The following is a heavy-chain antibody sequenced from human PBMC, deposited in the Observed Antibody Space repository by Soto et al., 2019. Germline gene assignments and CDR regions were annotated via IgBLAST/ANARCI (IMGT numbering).Heavy chain of an antibody. CDR1: GGSFSGYY. Sequence: QVQLQQWGAGLLKPSETLSLTCAVYGGSFSGYYWSWIRQPPGKGLEWIGEINHSGSTNYNPSLKSRVTISVDTSKHQFSLKLSSVTAADTAVYYCARPTWGYCSGGSCYSFDYWGQGTLVTVSS. CDR3: ARPTWGYCSGGSCYSFDY. J-gene: IGHJ4*02. V-gene: IGHV4-34*01. CDR2: INHSGST. D-gene: IGHD2-15*01.